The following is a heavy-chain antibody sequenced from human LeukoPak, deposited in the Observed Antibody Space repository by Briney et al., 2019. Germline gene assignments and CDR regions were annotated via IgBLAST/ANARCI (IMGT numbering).Heavy chain of an antibody. J-gene: IGHJ4*03. CDR3: TREVGSCSGGRCFPSGPVDY. CDR1: GFIFNGHW. D-gene: IGHD2-15*01. Sequence: GESLRLSSAASGFIFNGHWRHGVRQAPGKELMWVSHIIGDGSSRNYAGSVKGRFTISRDNAKNTLYLQMNSLRAEDTAVYYCTREVGSCSGGRCFPSGPVDYWGHGNLVTVSS. V-gene: IGHV3-74*01. CDR2: IIGDGSSR.